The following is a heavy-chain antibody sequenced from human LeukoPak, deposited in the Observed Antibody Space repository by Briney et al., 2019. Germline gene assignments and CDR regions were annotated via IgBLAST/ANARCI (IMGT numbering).Heavy chain of an antibody. Sequence: GSLRLSCSASGFTFIYAWMSWVRQAPGKGLEWVGRIKSKTDGGTTDYAAPVKGRFTISRDDSKNTLYLQMNSLKVEDTAVYYCTTKMAYCGGDCYPGAFDIWGQGTMVTVSS. CDR3: TTKMAYCGGDCYPGAFDI. J-gene: IGHJ3*02. D-gene: IGHD2-21*02. V-gene: IGHV3-15*01. CDR1: GFTFIYAW. CDR2: IKSKTDGGTT.